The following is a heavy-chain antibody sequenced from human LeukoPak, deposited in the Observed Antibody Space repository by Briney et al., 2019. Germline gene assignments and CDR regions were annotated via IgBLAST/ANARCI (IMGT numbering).Heavy chain of an antibody. CDR3: ARDQALLTTFDN. J-gene: IGHJ4*02. CDR1: GYSISSGYY. Sequence: KPSETLSLTCTVSGYSISSGYYWGWIRQPPGKGLEWIGSIYHSGSTYYNPSLKSRVTISVDTSKNQFSLKLSSVTAADTAVYYCARDQALLTTFDNWGQGTLVTVSS. CDR2: IYHSGST. V-gene: IGHV4-38-2*02. D-gene: IGHD4-11*01.